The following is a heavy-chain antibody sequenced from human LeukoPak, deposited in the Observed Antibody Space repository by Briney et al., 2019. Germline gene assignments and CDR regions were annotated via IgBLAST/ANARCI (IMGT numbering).Heavy chain of an antibody. J-gene: IGHJ4*02. D-gene: IGHD2-2*01. CDR1: GFTFSSYW. CDR2: IKQDGSEK. Sequence: GGSLRLSCAASGFTFSSYWMSWVRQAPGMGLEWVANIKQDGSEKYYVDSVKGRFTISRDNAKNSLYLQMNSLRAEDTAVYYCARNSVRGFYCSSTSCYETGDDYFDYWGQGTLVTVSS. CDR3: ARNSVRGFYCSSTSCYETGDDYFDY. V-gene: IGHV3-7*01.